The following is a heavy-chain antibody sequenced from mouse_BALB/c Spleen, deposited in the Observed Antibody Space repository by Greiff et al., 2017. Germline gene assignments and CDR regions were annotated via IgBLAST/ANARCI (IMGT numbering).Heavy chain of an antibody. J-gene: IGHJ4*01. V-gene: IGHV1-39*01. D-gene: IGHD2-1*01. CDR1: GYSFTGDN. Sequence: LVESGPELEKPGASVTISCKASGYSFTGDNMNWVKQSNGKSLEWIGNIDPYCGGTSYNQKFKGKATLTVDTSSSTAYMQLKSLTSEDSAVYYCARGAYGNYAMDYWGQGTSVTVSS. CDR3: ARGAYGNYAMDY. CDR2: IDPYCGGT.